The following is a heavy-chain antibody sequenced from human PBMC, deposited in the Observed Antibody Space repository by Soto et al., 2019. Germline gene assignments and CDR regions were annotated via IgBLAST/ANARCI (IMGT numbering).Heavy chain of an antibody. J-gene: IGHJ6*02. Sequence: GASVKVSCKASGYTFTSYGISWLRQSPGQGLEWMGWISAYNGNTNYAQKLQGRVTMTTDTSTSTAYMELRSLRSDDTAVYYCARDHRYGVVITNKIERYYYYYGMDVWGQGTTVTVSS. CDR3: ARDHRYGVVITNKIERYYYYYGMDV. CDR2: ISAYNGNT. CDR1: GYTFTSYG. V-gene: IGHV1-18*01. D-gene: IGHD3-3*01.